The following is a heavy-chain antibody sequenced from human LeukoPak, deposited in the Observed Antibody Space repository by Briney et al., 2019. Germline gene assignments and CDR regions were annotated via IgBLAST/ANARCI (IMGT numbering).Heavy chain of an antibody. Sequence: PGGSLRLSCAASGFTFSSYGMHWVRQAPGKGLEWVAVISYDGSNKYYADSVKGRFTISRDNSKNTLYLQMNSLRAEDTAVYYCARSMVRWEPDAFDIWGQGTMVTVSS. CDR1: GFTFSSYG. V-gene: IGHV3-30*03. CDR3: ARSMVRWEPDAFDI. D-gene: IGHD3-10*01. CDR2: ISYDGSNK. J-gene: IGHJ3*02.